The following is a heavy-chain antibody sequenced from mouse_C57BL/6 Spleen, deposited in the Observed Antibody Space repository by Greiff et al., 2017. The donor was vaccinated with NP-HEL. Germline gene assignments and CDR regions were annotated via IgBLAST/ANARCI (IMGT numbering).Heavy chain of an antibody. J-gene: IGHJ2*01. CDR1: GYTFTSYW. CDR3: ARNRDYSNYVLFDY. CDR2: IDPSDSYT. V-gene: IGHV1-69*01. D-gene: IGHD2-5*01. Sequence: QVQLQQPGAELVMPGASVKLSCKASGYTFTSYWMHWVKQRPGQGLEWIGEIDPSDSYTNYNQKFKGKSTLTVDKSSSTAYMQLSSLTSEDSAVYYCARNRDYSNYVLFDYWGQGTTLTVSS.